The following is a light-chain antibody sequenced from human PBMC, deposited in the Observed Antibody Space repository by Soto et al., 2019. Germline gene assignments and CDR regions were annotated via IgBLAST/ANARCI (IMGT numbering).Light chain of an antibody. Sequence: QSAVTQPASVSASPGQSITISCTGSSSDIGGYNYVSWYQQHPDKAPKLMIYEVSNRPSGVSDRFSGSKSGNTASLTIAGLRPEDEADYYCSSYTTSSTLVFGTGTKAPS. CDR2: EVS. V-gene: IGLV2-14*01. CDR3: SSYTTSSTLV. CDR1: SSDIGGYNY. J-gene: IGLJ1*01.